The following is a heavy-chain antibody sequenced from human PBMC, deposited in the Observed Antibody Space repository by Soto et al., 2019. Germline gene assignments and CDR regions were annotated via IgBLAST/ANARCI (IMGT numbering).Heavy chain of an antibody. CDR1: GGTFSSYA. Sequence: ASVKVSCKASGGTFSSYAISWVRQAPGQGLEWMGGIIPIFGTANYAQKFRGRVTITADESTSTAYMELSSLRSEDTAVYYCARDTRWLVASGPGVDAFDIWGQGTMVTVSS. V-gene: IGHV1-69*13. D-gene: IGHD6-19*01. CDR3: ARDTRWLVASGPGVDAFDI. J-gene: IGHJ3*02. CDR2: IIPIFGTA.